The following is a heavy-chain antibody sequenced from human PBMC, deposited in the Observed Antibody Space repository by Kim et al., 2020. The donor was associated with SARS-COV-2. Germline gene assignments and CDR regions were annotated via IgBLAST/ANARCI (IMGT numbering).Heavy chain of an antibody. Sequence: GGSLRLSCTASGFTFGDYAMSWFRQAPGKGLEWVGFIRSKAYGGTTEYAASVKGRFTISRDDSKSIAYLQMNSLKTEDTAVYYCTRFGPLGYSYGYIDYWGQGTLVTVSS. J-gene: IGHJ4*02. CDR3: TRFGPLGYSYGYIDY. CDR1: GFTFGDYA. D-gene: IGHD5-18*01. CDR2: IRSKAYGGTT. V-gene: IGHV3-49*03.